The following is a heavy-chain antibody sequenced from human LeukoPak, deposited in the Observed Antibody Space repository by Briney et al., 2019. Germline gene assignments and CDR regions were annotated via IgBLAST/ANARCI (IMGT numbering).Heavy chain of an antibody. Sequence: SVKVSCKASGGTFSSYAISWVRQAPGQGLEWMGGIIPIFGTANYAQKFQGRVTITADGSTSTAYMELSSLKSEDTAVYYCAREQGYCSSTSCYTGMDVWGKGTTVTVSS. V-gene: IGHV1-69*13. CDR2: IIPIFGTA. CDR3: AREQGYCSSTSCYTGMDV. CDR1: GGTFSSYA. D-gene: IGHD2-2*02. J-gene: IGHJ6*04.